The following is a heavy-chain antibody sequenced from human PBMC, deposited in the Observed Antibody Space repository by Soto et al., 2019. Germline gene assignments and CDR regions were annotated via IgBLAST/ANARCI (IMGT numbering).Heavy chain of an antibody. Sequence: SETLSLTCTVSGGSISSSSYYRGWIRQPPGKGLEWIGSIYYSGSTYYNPSLKSRVTISVDTSKNQFSLKLSSVTAADTAVYYCARQEDIVVVPAARRPNWFDPWGQGTLVTVSS. J-gene: IGHJ5*02. CDR3: ARQEDIVVVPAARRPNWFDP. CDR1: GGSISSSSYY. V-gene: IGHV4-39*01. D-gene: IGHD2-2*01. CDR2: IYYSGST.